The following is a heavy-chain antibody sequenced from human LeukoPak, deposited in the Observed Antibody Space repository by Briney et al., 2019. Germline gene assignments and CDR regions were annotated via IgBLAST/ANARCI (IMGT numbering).Heavy chain of an antibody. V-gene: IGHV1-8*03. J-gene: IGHJ5*02. CDR1: GYTFTSYD. Sequence: GASVKVSCKASGYTFTSYDINWVRQATGQGLEWMGWMNPNSGNTGYAQKFQGRVTITRNTSISTAYMELSSLRSEDTAVYYCARRAKRRGNWFDPWGQGTLVTVSS. CDR2: MNPNSGNT. CDR3: ARRAKRRGNWFDP.